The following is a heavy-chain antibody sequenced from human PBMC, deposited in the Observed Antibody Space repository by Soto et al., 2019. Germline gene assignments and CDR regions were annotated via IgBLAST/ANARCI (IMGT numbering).Heavy chain of an antibody. V-gene: IGHV1-3*01. Sequence: QVQLVQSGAEVKKPGASVKISCKASGYTFTKYTMHWVRQAPGQRLEWMGWINAGNGNTQYSQKFQGRVTLTRDTSASKAYMELSSLTSEDTAVYYCARDRYYGSGSYNYFDYWGQGTLVTVSS. J-gene: IGHJ4*02. D-gene: IGHD3-10*01. CDR3: ARDRYYGSGSYNYFDY. CDR1: GYTFTKYT. CDR2: INAGNGNT.